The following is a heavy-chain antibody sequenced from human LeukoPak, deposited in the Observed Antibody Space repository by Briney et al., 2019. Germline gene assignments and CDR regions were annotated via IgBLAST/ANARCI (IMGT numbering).Heavy chain of an antibody. V-gene: IGHV4-39*07. CDR1: GGSISSSSYY. Sequence: SETLSLTCTVSGGSISSSSYYWGWIRQPPGKGLEWIGSIYYSGSTYYNPSLKSRVTISVDTSKNQFSLKLSSVTAADTAVYYCARAGRDSSGYYVHDAFDIWGQGTMVTVSS. D-gene: IGHD3-22*01. CDR2: IYYSGST. CDR3: ARAGRDSSGYYVHDAFDI. J-gene: IGHJ3*02.